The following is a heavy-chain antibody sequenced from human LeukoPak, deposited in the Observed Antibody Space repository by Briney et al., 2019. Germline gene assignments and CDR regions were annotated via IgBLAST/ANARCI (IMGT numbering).Heavy chain of an antibody. Sequence: GGSLRLSCAASGFTFDDNGMSWVRQAPGKGLEWVSGINWNGGSTGYADSVKGRFTISRDNAKNSLYLQMNSLRAEDTALYYCARGGGGYSYGYFDYWGQGTLVTVSS. CDR1: GFTFDDNG. CDR3: ARGGGGYSYGYFDY. J-gene: IGHJ4*02. D-gene: IGHD5-18*01. CDR2: INWNGGST. V-gene: IGHV3-20*04.